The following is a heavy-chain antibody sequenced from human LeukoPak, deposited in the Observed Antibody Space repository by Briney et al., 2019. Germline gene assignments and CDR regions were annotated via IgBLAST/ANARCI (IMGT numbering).Heavy chain of an antibody. Sequence: SVKVSCKASGGTFSSYAISWVRQAPGQGLEWMGGIIPIFGTANYAQKFQGRATITTDESTSTAYMELSSLRSEDTAVYYCARVRWRDYYFMDVWGKGTTVTVSS. J-gene: IGHJ6*03. D-gene: IGHD2-15*01. CDR2: IIPIFGTA. CDR3: ARVRWRDYYFMDV. V-gene: IGHV1-69*05. CDR1: GGTFSSYA.